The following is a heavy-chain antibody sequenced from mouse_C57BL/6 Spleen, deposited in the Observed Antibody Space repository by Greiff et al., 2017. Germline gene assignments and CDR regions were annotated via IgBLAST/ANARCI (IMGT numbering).Heavy chain of an antibody. Sequence: QVQLKQPGAELVMPGASVKMSCKASGYTFTSYWMHWVKQRPGQGLEWIGEIDPSDSYTNYNQKFKGKSTLTVDKSSSTAYMQLSSLTSEDSAVYYCVYGNYGYFDVWGTGTTVTVSS. J-gene: IGHJ1*03. CDR2: IDPSDSYT. V-gene: IGHV1-69*01. D-gene: IGHD2-1*01. CDR3: VYGNYGYFDV. CDR1: GYTFTSYW.